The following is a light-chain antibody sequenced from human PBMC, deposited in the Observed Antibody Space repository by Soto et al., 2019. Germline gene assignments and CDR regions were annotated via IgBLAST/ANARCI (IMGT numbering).Light chain of an antibody. Sequence: QSVLTQPRSVSVSPGQSVTISCTGTSSDVGAYNYVSWYQQHPGQAPKFMIYDVSKRPSGVPDRFSGSKSGNTASLTISGLQADDEADYYCCSYAGTYSYVFGTGTKVTVL. CDR3: CSYAGTYSYV. V-gene: IGLV2-11*01. J-gene: IGLJ1*01. CDR1: SSDVGAYNY. CDR2: DVS.